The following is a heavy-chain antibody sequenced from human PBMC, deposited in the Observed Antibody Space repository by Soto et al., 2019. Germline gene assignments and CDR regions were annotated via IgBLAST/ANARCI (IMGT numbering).Heavy chain of an antibody. J-gene: IGHJ4*02. V-gene: IGHV3-9*02. CDR2: ISSNSDTI. CDR1: GFTADDYA. D-gene: IGHD4-17*01. Sequence: VPLVESGGGLVQPGRSLRLSCVASGFTADDYALHWVRQAPGKGLEWVSGISSNSDTIHYADSVKGRFTISRDNAKTSLFLQMNSLRPEDTAVYYCAKDMKWGGMTTIHYFDSWGQGTLVTVSS. CDR3: AKDMKWGGMTTIHYFDS.